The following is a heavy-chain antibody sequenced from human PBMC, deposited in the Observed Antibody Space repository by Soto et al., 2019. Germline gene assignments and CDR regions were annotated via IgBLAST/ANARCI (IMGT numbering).Heavy chain of an antibody. CDR2: IYYSGT. CDR3: ARTYDGSGPNSGGYAFDI. J-gene: IGHJ3*02. D-gene: IGHD3-22*01. Sequence: SETLSLTSSVSGRSISSYYWSWIRQPPGKGLEWIAYIYYSGTSYNPSLKSRVSISLDTFKNQFSLKLSSVTAADTAVYYCARTYDGSGPNSGGYAFDIWGQGTMVT. V-gene: IGHV4-59*01. CDR1: GRSISSYY.